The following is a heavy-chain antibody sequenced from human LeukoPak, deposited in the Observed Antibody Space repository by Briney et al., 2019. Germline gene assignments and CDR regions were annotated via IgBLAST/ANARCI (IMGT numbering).Heavy chain of an antibody. D-gene: IGHD3-22*01. Sequence: SETLSLTCAVYGGSFSGYYWSWIRQPPGKGLEWIGEINHSGSTNYNPSLKSRVTISVDTSKNQFSLKLSSVTAADTAVYYCARGSSGHYSLYYFDYWGQGTLVTVSS. V-gene: IGHV4-34*01. J-gene: IGHJ4*02. CDR3: ARGSSGHYSLYYFDY. CDR1: GGSFSGYY. CDR2: INHSGST.